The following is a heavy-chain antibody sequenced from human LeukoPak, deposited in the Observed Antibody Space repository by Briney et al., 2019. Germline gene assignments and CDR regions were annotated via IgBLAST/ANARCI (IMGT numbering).Heavy chain of an antibody. CDR3: AKESDVAAAGIDY. Sequence: PGGSLRLSCAASGFIFSGYGMHWVRQAPAKGLQWVTFIRYEGSNKYYADSVKGRFTISRDNSKNTLYLQMNSLRVEDTAVYYCAKESDVAAAGIDYWGQGTLVTVSS. V-gene: IGHV3-30*02. CDR1: GFIFSGYG. D-gene: IGHD6-13*01. CDR2: IRYEGSNK. J-gene: IGHJ4*02.